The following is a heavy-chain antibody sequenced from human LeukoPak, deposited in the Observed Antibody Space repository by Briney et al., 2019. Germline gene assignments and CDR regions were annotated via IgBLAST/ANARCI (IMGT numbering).Heavy chain of an antibody. CDR2: INWNGGST. D-gene: IGHD6-19*01. J-gene: IGHJ4*02. Sequence: TFTHYYWVWVRQAPGKGLEWVSGINWNGGSTGYADSVKGRFTISRDNAKNSLYLQMNSLRAADTALYYCARQPYSSGWHYFDYWGQGTLVTVSS. V-gene: IGHV3-20*03. CDR3: ARQPYSSGWHYFDY. CDR1: TFTHYY.